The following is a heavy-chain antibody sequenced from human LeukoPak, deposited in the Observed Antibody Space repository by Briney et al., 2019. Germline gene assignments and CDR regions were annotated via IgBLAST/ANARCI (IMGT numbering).Heavy chain of an antibody. J-gene: IGHJ5*02. CDR2: IYYSGST. CDR3: AGEPYSHGP. Sequence: PSETLSLTCTVSVGSISSYYWSWIRQPPGKGLEWIGYIYYSGSTNYNPSLKSRVTISVDTSKNQFSLKLSSVTAADTAVYYCAGEPYSHGPWGQGTLVTVSS. D-gene: IGHD5-18*01. V-gene: IGHV4-59*01. CDR1: VGSISSYY.